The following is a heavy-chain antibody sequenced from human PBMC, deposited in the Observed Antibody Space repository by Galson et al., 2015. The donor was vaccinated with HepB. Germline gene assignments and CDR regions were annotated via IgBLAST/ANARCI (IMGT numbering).Heavy chain of an antibody. CDR1: GFTFSSYA. CDR3: AKYSSSWSRLDY. D-gene: IGHD6-13*01. V-gene: IGHV3-23*01. CDR2: ISGSGGST. Sequence: SLRLSCAASGFTFSSYAMSWVRQAPGKGLEWVSAISGSGGSTYYADSVKGRFTISRDNSKNTLYLQMNSLRAEDTAVYYCAKYSSSWSRLDYWGQGTLVTVSS. J-gene: IGHJ4*02.